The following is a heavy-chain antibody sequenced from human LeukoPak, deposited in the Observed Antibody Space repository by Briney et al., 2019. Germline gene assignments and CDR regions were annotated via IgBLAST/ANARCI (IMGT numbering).Heavy chain of an antibody. Sequence: PSETLSLTCTVSGGSISTYYWTWIRQPPGKGLEWIGYIYYSGSTNYNPSLKSRVTMSVDTSKNQFSLKLNSVTAADTAVYYCAPLSYDTKAFDIWGQGTMVTVSS. D-gene: IGHD3-22*01. V-gene: IGHV4-59*01. J-gene: IGHJ3*02. CDR2: IYYSGST. CDR3: APLSYDTKAFDI. CDR1: GGSISTYY.